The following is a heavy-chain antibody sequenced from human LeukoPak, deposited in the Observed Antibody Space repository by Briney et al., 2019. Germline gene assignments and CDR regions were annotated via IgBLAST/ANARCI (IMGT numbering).Heavy chain of an antibody. J-gene: IGHJ6*02. CDR1: GLTFSSSW. Sequence: GGSLRLSCAVSGLTFSSSWMDWVRQAPGKGLEWVASINPDGNKKYSADSVKGRFTISRDNAENSLYLQMNSLRGEDAALYYCAVLHYYAMDVWGQGTTVTVSS. CDR2: INPDGNKK. V-gene: IGHV3-7*03. CDR3: AVLHYYAMDV. D-gene: IGHD2-8*01.